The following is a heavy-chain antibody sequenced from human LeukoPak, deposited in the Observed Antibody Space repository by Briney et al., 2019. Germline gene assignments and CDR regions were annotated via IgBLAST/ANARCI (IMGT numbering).Heavy chain of an antibody. J-gene: IGHJ6*03. CDR3: ARGPLYYDFWSGYYTHYMDV. D-gene: IGHD3-3*01. CDR1: GGSISSYY. CDR2: IYTSGST. V-gene: IGHV4-4*07. Sequence: SETLSLTCTVSGGSISSYYWSWIRQPAGKGLEWIGRIYTSGSTNYNPSLKSRVTMSVDTSKNQFSLKLSSVTAADTAVYYCARGPLYYDFWSGYYTHYMDVWGKGTTVTVSS.